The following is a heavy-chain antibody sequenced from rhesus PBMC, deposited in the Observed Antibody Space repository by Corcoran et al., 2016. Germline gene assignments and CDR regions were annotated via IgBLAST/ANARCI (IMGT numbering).Heavy chain of an antibody. CDR1: GGSISSGYYY. CDR3: ARDRCTGSGCYLDY. J-gene: IGHJ4*01. Sequence: QVQLQESGPGLVKPSETLSLTCAVSGGSISSGYYYWSWIRQPPGKGLEWIGYITYRGSTSYNPSLKSRVTISRDTSKNQFALKLSSVTAADTAVYYCARDRCTGSGCYLDYWGQGVLVTVSS. CDR2: ITYRGST. V-gene: IGHV4-122*02. D-gene: IGHD2-21*01.